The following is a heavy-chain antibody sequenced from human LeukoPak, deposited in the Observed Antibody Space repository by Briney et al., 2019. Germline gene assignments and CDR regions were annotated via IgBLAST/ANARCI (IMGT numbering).Heavy chain of an antibody. Sequence: PSETLSLTCTVSGGSISTYYGSWIRQPPGQGLEWIGYLYDTGNTKYTPSLKSRVSISVDTSKNQFSLRLSSVTAADTAVYYCARGGWYLDLWGRGTLVTVSS. CDR1: GGSISTYY. CDR2: LYDTGNT. J-gene: IGHJ2*01. V-gene: IGHV4-59*01. CDR3: ARGGWYLDL.